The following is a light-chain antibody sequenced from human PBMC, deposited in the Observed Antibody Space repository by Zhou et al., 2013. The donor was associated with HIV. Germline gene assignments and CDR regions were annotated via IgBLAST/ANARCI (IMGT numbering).Light chain of an antibody. CDR2: GAS. CDR1: QSVSSSY. V-gene: IGKV3-20*01. J-gene: IGKJ2*03. CDR3: QQYGRPLLYS. Sequence: EIVLTQSPGTLSLSPGERATLSCRASQSVSSSYLAWYQQKPGQAPRLLIYGASNRATGIPDRFSGSGSGTDFTLTISRLEPEDFAVYYCQQYGRPLLYSFGQGTKAGDQT.